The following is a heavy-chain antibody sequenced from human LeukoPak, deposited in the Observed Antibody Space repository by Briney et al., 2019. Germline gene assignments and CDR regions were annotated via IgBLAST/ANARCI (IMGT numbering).Heavy chain of an antibody. D-gene: IGHD2-15*01. V-gene: IGHV1-18*01. J-gene: IGHJ4*02. Sequence: ASVKVSCKASGYTFTSYGISWVRQAPGQGLEWMGWISAYNGNTNYAQKLQGRVTMTADTSTSTAYMELRSLRSDDTAVYYCARGQTIDCSGGSCYSSQLVYWGQGTLVTVSS. CDR3: ARGQTIDCSGGSCYSSQLVY. CDR1: GYTFTSYG. CDR2: ISAYNGNT.